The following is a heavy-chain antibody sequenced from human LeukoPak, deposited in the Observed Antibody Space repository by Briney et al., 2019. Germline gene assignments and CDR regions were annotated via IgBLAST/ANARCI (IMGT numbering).Heavy chain of an antibody. D-gene: IGHD2-2*01. V-gene: IGHV1-2*06. J-gene: IGHJ4*02. CDR1: GYTFTGYH. Sequence: ASVKVSCKASGYTFTGYHMHWVRLAPGQGLEWMGRITPNSGDTNYAQKFQGRVTMTRDTSISTAYMELSRLRSDDTAVYYCARDYCSSTSCLFDYWGQGTLVTVSS. CDR3: ARDYCSSTSCLFDY. CDR2: ITPNSGDT.